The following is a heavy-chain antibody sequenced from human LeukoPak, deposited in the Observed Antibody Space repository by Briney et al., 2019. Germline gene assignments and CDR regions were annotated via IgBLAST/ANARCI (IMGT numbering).Heavy chain of an antibody. Sequence: TGGSLRLSCAASGFTFSNYEMHWVRQAPGKGLEWVSYISSSGSDIYYADSVKGRFTISRDNAKNSLYLHMNSLRAEDTAVYYCARDRSLAAAGLGTLKYYFDYWGQGTLVTVSS. D-gene: IGHD6-13*01. CDR3: ARDRSLAAAGLGTLKYYFDY. V-gene: IGHV3-48*03. CDR1: GFTFSNYE. CDR2: ISSSGSDI. J-gene: IGHJ4*02.